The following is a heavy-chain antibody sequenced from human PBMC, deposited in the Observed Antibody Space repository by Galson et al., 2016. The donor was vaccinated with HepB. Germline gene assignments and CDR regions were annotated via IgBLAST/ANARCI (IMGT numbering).Heavy chain of an antibody. J-gene: IGHJ4*01. V-gene: IGHV1-69*13. Sequence: SVKVSCKASGGTFSSHAISWVRQAPGRGLEWMGGIIPMIDAANYAQTFQGRVTITADESTNTAYMELTSLRSDDTAVYYCARGRPLPLGELLKSYYFDYWGQGTLVTVSS. D-gene: IGHD3-16*01. CDR2: IIPMIDAA. CDR1: GGTFSSHA. CDR3: ARGRPLPLGELLKSYYFDY.